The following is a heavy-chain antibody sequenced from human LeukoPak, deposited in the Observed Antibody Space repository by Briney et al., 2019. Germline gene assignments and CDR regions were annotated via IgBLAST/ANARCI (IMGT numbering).Heavy chain of an antibody. CDR2: IYHSGST. Sequence: SETLSLTCTVSGYSISSGYYWGWIRQPPGRGLEWIGTIYHSGSTYYNPSLKSRVTISVDTSKNQFSLKLSSVTAADTAVYYCARGQARLSWFDPWGQGTLVTVSS. CDR3: ARGQARLSWFDP. D-gene: IGHD6-19*01. CDR1: GYSISSGYY. J-gene: IGHJ5*02. V-gene: IGHV4-38-2*02.